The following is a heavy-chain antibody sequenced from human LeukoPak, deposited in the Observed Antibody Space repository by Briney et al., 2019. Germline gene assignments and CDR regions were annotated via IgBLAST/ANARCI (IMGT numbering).Heavy chain of an antibody. CDR2: IIPIFGTA. D-gene: IGHD5-12*01. J-gene: IGHJ4*02. Sequence: SVKVSCKASGGTFSSYAISWVRQAPGQGLEWMGGIIPIFGTANYAQKFQGRVTITADESTSTAYMELSSLRSEDTAVYYCARGGSGYDQHFDYWGRGTLVTVSS. V-gene: IGHV1-69*13. CDR3: ARGGSGYDQHFDY. CDR1: GGTFSSYA.